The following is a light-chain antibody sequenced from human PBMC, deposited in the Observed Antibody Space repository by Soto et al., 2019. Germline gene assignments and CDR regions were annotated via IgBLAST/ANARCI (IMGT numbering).Light chain of an antibody. CDR2: DAS. V-gene: IGKV1-5*01. Sequence: DIQMTQSPSTLSASVGDRVTITCRASQSISSWLAWYQQKPGKAPKLLIYDASSLESGVPSTFSGSGSGTEFTLTISSLQPDDFATYDCQQYNSYSRRTFGKGPKLEIK. CDR3: QQYNSYSRRT. J-gene: IGKJ2*01. CDR1: QSISSW.